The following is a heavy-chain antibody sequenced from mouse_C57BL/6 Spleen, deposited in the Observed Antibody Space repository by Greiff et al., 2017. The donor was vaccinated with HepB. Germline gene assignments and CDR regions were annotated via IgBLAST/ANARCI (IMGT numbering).Heavy chain of an antibody. CDR2: INPNYGTT. CDR3: ARGGTLPTGPFAWFAY. Sequence: EVKLVESGPELVKPGASVKISCKASGYSFTDYNMNWVKQSNGKSLEWIGVINPNYGTTSYNQKFKGKATLTVDQSSSTAYMQLNSLTSEDSAVYYCARGGTLPTGPFAWFAYWGQGTLVTVSA. J-gene: IGHJ3*01. V-gene: IGHV1-39*01. CDR1: GYSFTDYN. D-gene: IGHD4-1*01.